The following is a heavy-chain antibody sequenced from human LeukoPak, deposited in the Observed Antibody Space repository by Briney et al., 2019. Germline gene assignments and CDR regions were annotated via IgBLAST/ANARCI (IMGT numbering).Heavy chain of an antibody. Sequence: GGSLRLSCAASGFTFSSYWMSWVRQAPGKGLEWVANIKQDGSEKYYVDSVKGRFTISRDNAKNSLYLQMNSLRAEDTAVYYCAKESQYSSSWSSGYYYYYYGMDVWGQGTTVTVSS. D-gene: IGHD6-13*01. V-gene: IGHV3-7*01. CDR3: AKESQYSSSWSSGYYYYYYGMDV. CDR1: GFTFSSYW. J-gene: IGHJ6*02. CDR2: IKQDGSEK.